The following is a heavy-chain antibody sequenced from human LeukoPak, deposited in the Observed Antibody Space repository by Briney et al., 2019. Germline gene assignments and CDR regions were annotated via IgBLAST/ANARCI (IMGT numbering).Heavy chain of an antibody. J-gene: IGHJ4*02. CDR2: ITGSGTNT. CDR3: VIWGDYDVLTGYYVPDY. D-gene: IGHD3-9*01. V-gene: IGHV3-23*01. CDR1: GFTFSNYA. Sequence: GGSLRLSCVASGFTFSNYAMSWVRQAPGKGLEWVSAITGSGTNTYYADSVKGRFTISRDNSKNTVFLQMNSLRHEDAAIYYCVIWGDYDVLTGYYVPDYWGQGTLVTVSS.